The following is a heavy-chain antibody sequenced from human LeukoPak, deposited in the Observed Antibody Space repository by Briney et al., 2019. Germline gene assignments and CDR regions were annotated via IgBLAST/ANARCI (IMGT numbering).Heavy chain of an antibody. CDR1: GYTFTSYD. J-gene: IGHJ4*02. D-gene: IGHD6-19*01. V-gene: IGHV1-8*01. Sequence: ASVKVSCKASGYTFTSYDINWVRQATGQGLGWMGWMNPNSGNTGYAQKFQGRVTMTRNTSISTAHMELSSLRSEDTAVYYCARGSYGSGWDFDYWGQGTLVTVSS. CDR3: ARGSYGSGWDFDY. CDR2: MNPNSGNT.